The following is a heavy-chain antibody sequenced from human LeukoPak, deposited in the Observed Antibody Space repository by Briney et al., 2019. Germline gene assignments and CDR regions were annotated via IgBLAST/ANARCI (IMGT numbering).Heavy chain of an antibody. V-gene: IGHV3-43D*04. J-gene: IGHJ6*04. CDR2: ISWDGGST. D-gene: IGHD3-9*01. Sequence: GGSLRLSCAASGLTFDDYAMHWVRQAPGKGLEWVSLISWDGGSTYYADSVKGRFTISRDNSKNSLYLQMNSLRAEDTALYYCAKDHYDIRSHNDYGMDVWGKGTTVTVSS. CDR1: GLTFDDYA. CDR3: AKDHYDIRSHNDYGMDV.